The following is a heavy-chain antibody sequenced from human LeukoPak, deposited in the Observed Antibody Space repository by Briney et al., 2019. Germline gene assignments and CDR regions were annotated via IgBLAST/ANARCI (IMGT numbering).Heavy chain of an antibody. CDR3: ARTRGYYFDY. J-gene: IGHJ4*02. CDR1: GYSFTNYY. Sequence: GASVKVSCKASGYSFTNYYMHWVRQAPGQGLAWMGMINPSGGSATYAQKFQGRVTMTRDMSTSTVYMELSSLTSEDTAVYDCARTRGYYFDYWGQGTLVTVSS. V-gene: IGHV1-46*01. CDR2: INPSGGSA.